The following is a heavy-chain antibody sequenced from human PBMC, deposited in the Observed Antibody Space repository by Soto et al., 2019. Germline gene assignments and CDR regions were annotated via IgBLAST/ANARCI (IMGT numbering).Heavy chain of an antibody. V-gene: IGHV1-18*01. CDR3: ARDPGEDSYYYYGMDV. J-gene: IGHJ6*02. D-gene: IGHD2-15*01. CDR2: ISAYNGNT. Sequence: ASVKVSCKASGYTFTSYGISWVRQAPGQGLEWMGWISAYNGNTDYAQKLQGRVTMTTDTSTSTAYMELRSLRSDDTAVYYCARDPGEDSYYYYGMDVWGQGTTVTVSS. CDR1: GYTFTSYG.